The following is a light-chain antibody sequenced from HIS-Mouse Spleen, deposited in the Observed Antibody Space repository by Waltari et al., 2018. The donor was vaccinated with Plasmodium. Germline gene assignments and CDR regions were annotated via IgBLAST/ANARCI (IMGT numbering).Light chain of an antibody. CDR3: CSYAGSYTYV. J-gene: IGLJ1*01. Sequence: QSALTQPRSVSGSPGQSVTISCPGTRRDVGGYHLVSWYQQHPGKAPKLMIYDVSKRPSGVPDRFSGSKSGNTASLTISGLQAEDEADYYCCSYAGSYTYVFGTGTKVTVL. CDR1: RRDVGGYHL. V-gene: IGLV2-11*01. CDR2: DVS.